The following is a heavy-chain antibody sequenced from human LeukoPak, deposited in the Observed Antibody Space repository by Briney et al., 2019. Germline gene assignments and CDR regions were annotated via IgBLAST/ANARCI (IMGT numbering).Heavy chain of an antibody. D-gene: IGHD5-24*01. CDR2: IKQDGSKK. CDR3: TRVGYIDEGIDY. CDR1: GFTFSSYA. Sequence: GGSLRLSCTASGFTFSSYAMSWVRQAPGKGLEWVANIKQDGSKKSYVDSVKGRFTISRDNAKNSLYLQMNSLRAEDTAIYYCTRVGYIDEGIDYWGQGTLVTVSS. V-gene: IGHV3-7*04. J-gene: IGHJ4*02.